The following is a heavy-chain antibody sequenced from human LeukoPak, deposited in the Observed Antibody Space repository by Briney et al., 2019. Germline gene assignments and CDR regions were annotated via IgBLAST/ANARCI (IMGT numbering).Heavy chain of an antibody. CDR2: IKQDGSEK. J-gene: IGHJ4*02. Sequence: RGSLRLSCAASGFTFSSHWMSWVRPAPGKGRGWVGNIKQDGSEKYYVNSVKGRFTISRDNPKNSLYLQMNSLRAEDTAVYYCARDLSVPDVDYWGQGTLVTVSS. CDR1: GFTFSSHW. CDR3: ARDLSVPDVDY. V-gene: IGHV3-7*01. D-gene: IGHD1-1*01.